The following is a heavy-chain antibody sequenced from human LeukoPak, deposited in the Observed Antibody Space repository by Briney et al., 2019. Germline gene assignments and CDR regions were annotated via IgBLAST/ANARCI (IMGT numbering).Heavy chain of an antibody. CDR2: INPNSGDT. V-gene: IGHV1-2*02. D-gene: IGHD1-26*01. CDR1: GYTFTGYY. J-gene: IGHJ4*02. Sequence: ASVKVSCKASGYTFTGYYMRWVRQAPGQGLEWMGWINPNSGDTNYAQKFQGRVTMTRDTSISTAYMELSRLRSDDTAVYYCARDQNSGSYYSYWGQGTLVTVSS. CDR3: ARDQNSGSYYSY.